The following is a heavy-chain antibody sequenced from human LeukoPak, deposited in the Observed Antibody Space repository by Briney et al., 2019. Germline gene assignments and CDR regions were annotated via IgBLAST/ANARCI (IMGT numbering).Heavy chain of an antibody. D-gene: IGHD2-2*01. CDR2: INWSGGST. J-gene: IGHJ4*02. CDR3: ARAPITSPFYFDY. CDR1: GFAFDEHG. Sequence: PGGSLRLSCTAFGFAFDEHGMSWVRQVPGRGLEWVAGINWSGGSTGYADPLRGRFTISRDNAKTSLYLQIDRLRAGDTALYYCARAPITSPFYFDYWGQGTLVTVSP. V-gene: IGHV3-20*04.